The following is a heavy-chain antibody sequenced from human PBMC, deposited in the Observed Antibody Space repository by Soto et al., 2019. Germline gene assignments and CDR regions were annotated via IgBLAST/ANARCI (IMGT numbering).Heavy chain of an antibody. CDR1: GFPFADYA. J-gene: IGHJ5*02. CDR3: AKAPTSNWPNGRFDP. V-gene: IGHV3-9*01. CDR2: ISWNSGSI. Sequence: PGGSLRLSCAASGFPFADYAMHWVRQVPGKGLEWVSGISWNSGSIGYADSVKGRFILSRDNAKNSLYLQMNSLRTDDTALYYCAKAPTSNWPNGRFDPWGQGTLVTVSS. D-gene: IGHD6-13*01.